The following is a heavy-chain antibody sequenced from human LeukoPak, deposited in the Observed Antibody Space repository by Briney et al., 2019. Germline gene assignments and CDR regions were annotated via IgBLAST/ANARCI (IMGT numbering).Heavy chain of an antibody. J-gene: IGHJ3*02. D-gene: IGHD4-23*01. CDR2: IDPNRGGT. CDR3: ARESSYGGNSDDAFDI. CDR1: GYTFTDYN. Sequence: GASVKVSCKTSGYTFTDYNMHWVRQAPGQGPEWMGWIDPNRGGTNYAHRFQGRVTITRDTSITTVYMELNNLRSDDTAVYYCARESSYGGNSDDAFDIWGQGTMVTVSS. V-gene: IGHV1-2*07.